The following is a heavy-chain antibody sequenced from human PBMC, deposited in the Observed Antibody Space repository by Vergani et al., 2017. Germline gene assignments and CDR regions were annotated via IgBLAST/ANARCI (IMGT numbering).Heavy chain of an antibody. D-gene: IGHD6-19*01. CDR1: GASIRSRNYY. V-gene: IGHV4-39*01. CDR2: LYYSGRT. J-gene: IGHJ5*02. CDR3: ARHSTVEWLVKLGWIDP. Sequence: QLQLQESGPGLVKPSATLSLTCSVSGASIRSRNYYCGWIRQPPGKGLELIASLYYSGRTYYNPSLKSRVTISVDTSKNQFSLNLSSVTAADTAVYFCARHSTVEWLVKLGWIDPWGQGILVTVSS.